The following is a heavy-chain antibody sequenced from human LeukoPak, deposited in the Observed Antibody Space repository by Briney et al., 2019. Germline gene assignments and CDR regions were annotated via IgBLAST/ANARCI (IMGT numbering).Heavy chain of an antibody. CDR1: GGSISSYY. CDR3: ARAPAQLWLLVSRNYFDY. D-gene: IGHD5-18*01. J-gene: IGHJ4*02. V-gene: IGHV4-59*12. Sequence: SETLSLTCTVSGGSISSYYWSWIRQPPGKGLEWIGYIYYSGSTNYNPSLKSRVTISVDTSKNQFSLKLSSVTAADTAVHYCARAPAQLWLLVSRNYFDYWGQGTLVTVSS. CDR2: IYYSGST.